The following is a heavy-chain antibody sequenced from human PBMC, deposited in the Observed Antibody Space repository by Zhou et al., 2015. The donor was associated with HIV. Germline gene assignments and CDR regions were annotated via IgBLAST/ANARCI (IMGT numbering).Heavy chain of an antibody. D-gene: IGHD3-10*01. CDR3: ARDSVYGSGSYSRGRHYYYGMDV. V-gene: IGHV1-69*08. J-gene: IGHJ6*02. CDR2: IIPILGIA. CDR1: GGTFSSYT. Sequence: QVQLVQSGAEVKKPGSSVKVSCKASGGTFSSYTISWVRQAPGQGLEWMGRIIPILGIANYAQKFQGRVTITADKSTSTAYMELSSLRSEDTAVYYCARDSVYGSGSYSRGRHYYYGMDVWGQGTTVTVSS.